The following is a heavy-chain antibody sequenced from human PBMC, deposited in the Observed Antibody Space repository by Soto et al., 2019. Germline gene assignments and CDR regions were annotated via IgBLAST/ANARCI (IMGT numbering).Heavy chain of an antibody. Sequence: ASVKVSCKASGYTFTGYYMHWVRQAPGQGLEWMGWINPNSGGTNYAQKFQGWVTMTRDTSISTAYMELSRLRSDDTAVYYCARDRYDSSGPVGWFDPWGQGTLVTVSS. CDR3: ARDRYDSSGPVGWFDP. CDR2: INPNSGGT. J-gene: IGHJ5*02. D-gene: IGHD3-22*01. CDR1: GYTFTGYY. V-gene: IGHV1-2*04.